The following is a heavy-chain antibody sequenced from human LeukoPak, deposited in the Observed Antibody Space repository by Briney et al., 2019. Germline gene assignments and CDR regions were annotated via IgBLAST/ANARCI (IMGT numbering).Heavy chain of an antibody. CDR3: ARETLLDERYYYDGMDV. V-gene: IGHV1-69*04. Sequence: SVKVSCKASGGTFSSYAISWVRQAPGQGLEWMGRIIPILGIANYAQKFQGRVTVTADKSTSTAYMELSSLRSEDTAVYYCARETLLDERYYYDGMDVWGQGTTVTVSS. CDR1: GGTFSSYA. D-gene: IGHD2/OR15-2a*01. J-gene: IGHJ6*02. CDR2: IIPILGIA.